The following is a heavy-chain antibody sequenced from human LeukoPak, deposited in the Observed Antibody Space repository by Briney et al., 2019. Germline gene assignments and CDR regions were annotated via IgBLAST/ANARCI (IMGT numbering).Heavy chain of an antibody. CDR3: AKDRYGSGWSYGMDV. CDR2: ISWDGGST. D-gene: IGHD3-10*01. CDR1: GFTFDDYT. J-gene: IGHJ6*02. V-gene: IGHV3-43*01. Sequence: GGSLRLSCAASGFTFDDYTMHWVRQAPGKGLEWVSLISWDGGSTYYADSVKGRFTISRDNSKNSLYLQMNSLRTEDTALYYCAKDRYGSGWSYGMDVWSQGTTVTVSS.